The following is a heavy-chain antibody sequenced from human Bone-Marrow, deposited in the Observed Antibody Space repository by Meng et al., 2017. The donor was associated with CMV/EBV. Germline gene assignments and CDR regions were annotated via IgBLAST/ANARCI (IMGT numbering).Heavy chain of an antibody. Sequence: GGSLRLSCAVSGFTFSDYYMSWIRQAPGKGLEWVSYISRSGSTIYYADSVKGRFTISRDNAKNSLYLQMNSLRAEDTAVYYCARDLRHSVDTAMVTTAADYYYGMDVWGQGTTVTVSS. J-gene: IGHJ6*02. D-gene: IGHD5-18*01. CDR3: ARDLRHSVDTAMVTTAADYYYGMDV. CDR1: GFTFSDYY. V-gene: IGHV3-11*04. CDR2: ISRSGSTI.